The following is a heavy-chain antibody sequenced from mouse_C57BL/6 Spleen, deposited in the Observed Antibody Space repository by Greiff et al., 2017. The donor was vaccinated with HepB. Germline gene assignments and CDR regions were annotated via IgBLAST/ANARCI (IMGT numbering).Heavy chain of an antibody. D-gene: IGHD3-3*01. V-gene: IGHV1-81*01. Sequence: VQLQESGAELARPGASVKLSCKASGYTFTSYGISWVKQRTGQGLEWIGEIYPRSGNTYYNEKFKGKATLTADKSSSTAYMELRSLTSEYSAVYFCARIWDRAMDYWGQGTSVTVSS. CDR2: IYPRSGNT. CDR3: ARIWDRAMDY. J-gene: IGHJ4*01. CDR1: GYTFTSYG.